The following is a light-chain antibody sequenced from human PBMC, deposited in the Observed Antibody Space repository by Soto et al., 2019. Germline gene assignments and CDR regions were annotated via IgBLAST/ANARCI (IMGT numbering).Light chain of an antibody. Sequence: QSVLTQPPSASGTPGQRVTISCSGSGSSIGTNTVNWYRQLPGTTPKLLLYGDNQRPSGVPDRFSGSKSGTSASLAISGLQSEDEDEYYCAAWDGSLNNVLFGGGTQLTVL. V-gene: IGLV1-44*01. CDR1: GSSIGTNT. J-gene: IGLJ2*01. CDR3: AAWDGSLNNVL. CDR2: GDN.